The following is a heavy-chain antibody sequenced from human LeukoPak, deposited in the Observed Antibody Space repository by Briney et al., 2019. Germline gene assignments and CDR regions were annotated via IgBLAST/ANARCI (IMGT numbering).Heavy chain of an antibody. CDR3: ARDPGIVVVTAIRGNAFDI. Sequence: GGSLRLSCAASGFTFSSYSMNWVRQAPGKGLEWVAVISYDGSKKYYADSVKGRFTISRDNSKNTLYLQMNSLRAEDTAVYYCARDPGIVVVTAIRGNAFDIWGQGTMVTVSS. J-gene: IGHJ3*02. CDR1: GFTFSSYS. CDR2: ISYDGSKK. D-gene: IGHD2-21*02. V-gene: IGHV3-30*03.